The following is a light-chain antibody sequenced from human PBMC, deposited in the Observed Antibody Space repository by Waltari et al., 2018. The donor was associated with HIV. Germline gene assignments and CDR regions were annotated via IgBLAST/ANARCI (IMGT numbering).Light chain of an antibody. V-gene: IGLV1-40*01. CDR1: RSNIGASYD. Sequence: HSVLTQPPSVSGAPGQKVTISCTGSRSNIGASYDVHWYQQVPGKAPRLLVHGNNYRPSGVPDRFSASRSGTSASLALTWLQADDEADYYCQSYDSNLSGLVFGGGTKLTVL. CDR2: GNN. CDR3: QSYDSNLSGLV. J-gene: IGLJ2*01.